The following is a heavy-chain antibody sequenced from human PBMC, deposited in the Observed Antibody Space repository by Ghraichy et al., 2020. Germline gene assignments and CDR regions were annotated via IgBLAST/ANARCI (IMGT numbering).Heavy chain of an antibody. J-gene: IGHJ4*02. CDR2: ITDTGTNT. Sequence: GGSLRLSCAASGFTFSSYAMPWVRQAPEKGLEWVSAITDTGTNTYYIDSVRGRFTISRDNSKNMLSLQMNNLRPDDAAIYYCAKATLRSCRGASCYPLDYWGQGTLVTVSS. D-gene: IGHD2-15*01. V-gene: IGHV3-23*02. CDR3: AKATLRSCRGASCYPLDY. CDR1: GFTFSSYA.